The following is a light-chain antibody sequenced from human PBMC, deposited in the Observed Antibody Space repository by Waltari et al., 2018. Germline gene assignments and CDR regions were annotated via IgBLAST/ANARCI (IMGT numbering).Light chain of an antibody. Sequence: DIQVTQSPSTLSASVGDRVTITCRASQSIVVWLAWYQQKPGKAPRLLIYKASYLESGVPSRFSGSASGTAFTLTISSLQADDFVTYYCLQYNSYPWTFGQGTTVEIK. V-gene: IGKV1-5*03. CDR1: QSIVVW. CDR3: LQYNSYPWT. CDR2: KAS. J-gene: IGKJ1*01.